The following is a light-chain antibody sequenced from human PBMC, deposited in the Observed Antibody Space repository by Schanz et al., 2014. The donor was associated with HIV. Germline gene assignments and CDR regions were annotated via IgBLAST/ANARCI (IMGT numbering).Light chain of an antibody. CDR2: NTY. J-gene: IGLJ3*02. CDR1: SSNIGINT. CDR3: AGWDDSLNVWV. V-gene: IGLV1-44*01. Sequence: QSVLTQPPSASGTPGQRVTISCSGSSSNIGINTVNWYQHLPGTAPKLLIYNTYHRPSGVPDRFSGSKSGTSASLAITGLQAEDEADYYCAGWDDSLNVWVFGGGTKVTVL.